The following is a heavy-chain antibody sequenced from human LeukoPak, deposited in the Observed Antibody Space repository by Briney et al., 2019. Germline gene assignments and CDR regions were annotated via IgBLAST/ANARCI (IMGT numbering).Heavy chain of an antibody. CDR3: ARGPANYYYYYMDV. CDR1: GYTFTGYY. Sequence: GASVKVSCKASGYTFTGYYMHWVRQAPGQGLEWMGWTNPNSGGTNYAQKFQGRVTMTRDTSISTAYMELSRLRSDDTAVYYCARGPANYYYYYMDVWGKGTTVTISS. CDR2: TNPNSGGT. J-gene: IGHJ6*03. V-gene: IGHV1-2*02.